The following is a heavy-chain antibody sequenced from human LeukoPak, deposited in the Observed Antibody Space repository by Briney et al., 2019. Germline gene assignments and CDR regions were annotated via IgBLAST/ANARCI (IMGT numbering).Heavy chain of an antibody. D-gene: IGHD2-21*02. CDR1: GFTFSSYA. CDR2: ISGSGGST. V-gene: IGHV3-23*01. CDR3: AKDSEYGGNYNY. J-gene: IGHJ4*02. Sequence: QPGGSLRLSCAASGFTFSSYAMSWVRQAPGKGLEWVSAISGSGGSTYYADSVKGRFTISRDNSENTLYLQMTSLRAEDTAVYYCAKDSEYGGNYNYWGQGTLVTVSS.